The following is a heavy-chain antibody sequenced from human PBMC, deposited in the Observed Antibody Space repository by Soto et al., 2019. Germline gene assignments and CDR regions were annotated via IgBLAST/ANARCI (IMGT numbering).Heavy chain of an antibody. CDR2: ISGSGSTT. CDR3: VSYRSPTQP. V-gene: IGHV3-11*01. CDR1: GFTFSDYY. D-gene: IGHD6-19*01. Sequence: PGGSLRLSCAASGFTFSDYYMAWIRQAPGKGLQCVSYISGSGSTTNYTDSVTGRFTISRDNAKNSLYLQMNSLRAEDTAVYYCVSYRSPTQPWGQGTLVTVSS. J-gene: IGHJ5*02.